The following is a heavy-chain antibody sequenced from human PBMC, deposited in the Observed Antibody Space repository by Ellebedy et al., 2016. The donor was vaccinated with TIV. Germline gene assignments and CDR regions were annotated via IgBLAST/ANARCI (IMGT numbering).Heavy chain of an antibody. V-gene: IGHV1-46*01. Sequence: AASVKVSCKASGYSFTSYYMHWVRQAPGQGLEWMGLINPTIGSTTYAQKFQGRVTMTSDTSTTTVYMELSSLKSEDTAVYYCAGVPAYSSAYDLDHWGQGTLVTVSS. J-gene: IGHJ4*02. D-gene: IGHD5-18*01. CDR3: AGVPAYSSAYDLDH. CDR1: GYSFTSYY. CDR2: INPTIGST.